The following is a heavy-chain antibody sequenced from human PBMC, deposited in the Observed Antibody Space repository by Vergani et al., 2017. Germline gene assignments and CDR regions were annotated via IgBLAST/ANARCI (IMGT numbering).Heavy chain of an antibody. CDR1: GYTFTGYY. V-gene: IGHV1-2*02. J-gene: IGHJ5*02. D-gene: IGHD6-19*01. Sequence: QVQLVQSGAEVKKPGASVKVSCKASGYTFTGYYMHWVRQAPGQGLEWMGWINPNSGGTNYAQKFQGRVTMTRDTSISTAYMELSRLRYDDTAVYYCASMPYGRQGYSSGWPYNLFDPWGQGTLVTVSS. CDR2: INPNSGGT. CDR3: ASMPYGRQGYSSGWPYNLFDP.